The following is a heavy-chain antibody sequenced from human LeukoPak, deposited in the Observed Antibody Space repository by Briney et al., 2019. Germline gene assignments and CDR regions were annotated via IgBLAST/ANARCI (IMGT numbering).Heavy chain of an antibody. V-gene: IGHV4-4*07. CDR1: GGSISSYY. CDR3: ARVRYDSSGYYYEAFDI. J-gene: IGHJ3*02. D-gene: IGHD3-22*01. Sequence: SETLSLTCTVSGGSISSYYWSWIRQPAGKGLEWIGRTYTSGSTNYNPSLKSRVTMSVDTSKNQFSLKLSSVTAADTAVYYCARVRYDSSGYYYEAFDIWGQGTMVTVSS. CDR2: TYTSGST.